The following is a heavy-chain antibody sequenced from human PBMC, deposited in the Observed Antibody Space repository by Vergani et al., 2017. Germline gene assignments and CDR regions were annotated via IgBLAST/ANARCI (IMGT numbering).Heavy chain of an antibody. Sequence: EVQLLQSEGAVVQPGGSLRLSCVASGFTFRSHAMSWVRQGPGQGLEWVSRIENTGDSTHYADSVKGRFTISRDNSKNTLYLQMNSLRVEDTAVYYCGRGSDNYNWGQGTLVIVSS. CDR1: GFTFRSHA. CDR3: GRGSDNYN. V-gene: IGHV3-23*01. D-gene: IGHD5-24*01. J-gene: IGHJ4*02. CDR2: IENTGDST.